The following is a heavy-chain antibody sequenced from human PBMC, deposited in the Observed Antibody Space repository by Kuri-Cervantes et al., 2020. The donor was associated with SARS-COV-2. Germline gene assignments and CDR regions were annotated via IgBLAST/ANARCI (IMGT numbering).Heavy chain of an antibody. CDR2: IYSSGNT. D-gene: IGHD5-12*01. CDR1: NGSIRSSSSD. J-gene: IGHJ4*02. CDR3: ARSFMVASYFDF. Sequence: SESMSPTCSVSNGSIRSSSSDWGWIRQPPGKGLEGIGSIYSSGNTYQNPSIKSRVTISLETSKNQFSLKLSSMTAADTAVYYGARSFMVASYFDFWGQGILVTVSS. V-gene: IGHV4-39*01.